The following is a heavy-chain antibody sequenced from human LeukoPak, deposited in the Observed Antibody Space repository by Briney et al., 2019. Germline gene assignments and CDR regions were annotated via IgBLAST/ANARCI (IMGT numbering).Heavy chain of an antibody. CDR2: ITSSGTYT. CDR1: GFTFSDYH. Sequence: GGSLRLPCAASGFTFSDYHMSWIRQAPGKGLERISYITSSGTYTNCADSVKGRFTISRDNAKNSLYLQMNSLRAEDTAVYYCARGSSYYFDYWGQGSLVTVSS. D-gene: IGHD6-13*01. CDR3: ARGSSYYFDY. J-gene: IGHJ4*02. V-gene: IGHV3-11*06.